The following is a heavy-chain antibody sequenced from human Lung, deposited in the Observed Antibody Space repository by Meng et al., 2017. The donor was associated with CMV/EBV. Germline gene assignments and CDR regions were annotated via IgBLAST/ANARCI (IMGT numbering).Heavy chain of an antibody. J-gene: IGHJ6*02. CDR2: ISGIGGNS. V-gene: IGHV3-23*01. Sequence: GESXKISCATSGFKFGDYAMSWVRQAPGKGLEWVSVISGIGGNSYYAESVKGRFTVSRDNSKNTLYLHMNGLRADDTAVYYCAKAVVPVYYYYGMDVWGRGTTVTVSS. D-gene: IGHD2-15*01. CDR3: AKAVVPVYYYYGMDV. CDR1: GFKFGDYA.